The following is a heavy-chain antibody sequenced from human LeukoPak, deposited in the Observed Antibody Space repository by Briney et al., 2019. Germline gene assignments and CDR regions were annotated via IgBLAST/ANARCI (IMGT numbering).Heavy chain of an antibody. D-gene: IGHD2/OR15-2a*01. J-gene: IGHJ6*03. CDR1: GFTFSSYA. CDR2: ISGSGGST. CDR3: AKGHTWYYYYMDV. Sequence: GGSLRLSCAASGFTFSSYAMSWVRQAPGKGLEWVSAISGSGGSTYYADSVKGRFTISRDNSKDTLYLQMNSLRAEDTAVYYCAKGHTWYYYYMDVWGKGTTVTVSS. V-gene: IGHV3-23*01.